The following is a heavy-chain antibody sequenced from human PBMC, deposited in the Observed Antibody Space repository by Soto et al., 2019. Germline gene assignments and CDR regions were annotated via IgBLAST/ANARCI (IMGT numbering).Heavy chain of an antibody. V-gene: IGHV1-2*04. CDR1: ECTFVDYD. Sequence: KASECTFVDYDVHRIRQTPGQGLEWMGWINPNSGGTNYAQKFQGWVTMTRDTSISTAYMELSRLRSDDTAVYYCARGEDIVATTPGWFDPWGQGTLVTVSS. CDR2: INPNSGGT. J-gene: IGHJ5*02. CDR3: ARGEDIVATTPGWFDP. D-gene: IGHD5-12*01.